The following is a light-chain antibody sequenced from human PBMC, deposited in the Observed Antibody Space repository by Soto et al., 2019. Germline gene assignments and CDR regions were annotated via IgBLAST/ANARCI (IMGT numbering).Light chain of an antibody. CDR2: DAS. V-gene: IGKV1-5*01. Sequence: DIQMTQSPSTLSASIGDRVTITCRASQSIGTWLAWYQQKPGRAPKLLIYDASTLESGVPSRFSGSGSGTDFTLTVSSLQPGDFATYHCQQYNSYLWTFGQGTKVEIQ. J-gene: IGKJ1*01. CDR1: QSIGTW. CDR3: QQYNSYLWT.